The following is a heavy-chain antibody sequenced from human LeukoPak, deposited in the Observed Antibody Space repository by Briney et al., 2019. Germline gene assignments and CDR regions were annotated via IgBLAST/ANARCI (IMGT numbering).Heavy chain of an antibody. CDR1: GYTFTSYG. CDR3: ARGALLRFLEWSTPLNWFDP. D-gene: IGHD3-3*01. Sequence: GASVKVSCKASGYTFTSYGISWVRQAPGQGLEWMGWISAYNGNTNYAQKLQGRVTMTTDTSTSTAYMELRSLRSDDTAVYYCARGALLRFLEWSTPLNWFDPWGQGTLVTVSS. CDR2: ISAYNGNT. V-gene: IGHV1-18*01. J-gene: IGHJ5*02.